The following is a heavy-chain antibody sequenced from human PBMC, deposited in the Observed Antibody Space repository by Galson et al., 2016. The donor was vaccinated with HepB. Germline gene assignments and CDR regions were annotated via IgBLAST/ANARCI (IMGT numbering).Heavy chain of an antibody. CDR3: AKMGLRLGGEV. CDR1: GFRTYA. CDR2: ITGVSYSA. Sequence: SLRLSCAASGFRTYAMSWVRQAPGKGLEWVATITGVSYSAFYADSVKGRFTIPRDDSGKKVFLQLDTLRAEDTAMYFCAKMGLRLGGEVWGQGALVAVSS. J-gene: IGHJ1*01. D-gene: IGHD3-16*01. V-gene: IGHV3-23*01.